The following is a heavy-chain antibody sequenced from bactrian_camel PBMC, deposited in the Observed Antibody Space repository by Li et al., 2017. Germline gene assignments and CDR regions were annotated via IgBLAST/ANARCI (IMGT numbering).Heavy chain of an antibody. CDR3: AADNVNLQLARHYSY. CDR2: IDTAGMP. D-gene: IGHD7*01. V-gene: IGHV3S53*01. CDR1: EPAFSRRC. Sequence: HVQLVESGGGSVQAGGSLRLSCASSEPAFSRRCMGWFRQAPGKEREGVAAIDTAGMPTYTYSVKDRFTISKDNVKNTLYLRMNDLKSEDTAMYYCAADNVNLQLARHYSYWGQGTQVTV. J-gene: IGHJ4*01.